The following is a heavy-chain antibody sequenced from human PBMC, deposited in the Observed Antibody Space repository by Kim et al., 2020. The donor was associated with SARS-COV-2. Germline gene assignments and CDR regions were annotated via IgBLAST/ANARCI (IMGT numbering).Heavy chain of an antibody. J-gene: IGHJ6*03. CDR3: ARVGCGGGSCSYYGYYYMDV. CDR1: GFTLSGYC. V-gene: IGHV3-74*01. D-gene: IGHD2-15*01. CDR2: INSDGSLT. Sequence: GGSLRLSCATSGFTLSGYCMHWVRQAPGKGLVWVSRINSDGSLTKTADSVKGRFTISRDNAQNKVYLQMNSLRDEDTGLYYCARVGCGGGSCSYYGYYYMDVWGEATTVTVSS.